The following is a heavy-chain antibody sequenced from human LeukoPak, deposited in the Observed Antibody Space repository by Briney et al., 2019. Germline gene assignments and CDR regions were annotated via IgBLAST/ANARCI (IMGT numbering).Heavy chain of an antibody. CDR2: IYTSGGT. Sequence: PSETLSLTCTVSGDSLSSYYWSWIRQPPGKGLEWIGYIYTSGGTNYIPSLKGRVTISIDTSKNQFSLKLSSVTAADSAVYYCARLTRLSTSPDRYYLDYWGQGTLVTVSS. J-gene: IGHJ4*02. CDR3: ARLTRLSTSPDRYYLDY. V-gene: IGHV4-4*09. CDR1: GDSLSSYY. D-gene: IGHD6-6*01.